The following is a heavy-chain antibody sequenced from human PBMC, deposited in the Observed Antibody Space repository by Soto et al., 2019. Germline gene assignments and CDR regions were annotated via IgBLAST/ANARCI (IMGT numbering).Heavy chain of an antibody. CDR1: GGSLSCYY. CDR3: ARFLTGVTTFRHYYKGMDV. CDR2: INHSGST. V-gene: IGHV4-34*01. D-gene: IGHD4-4*01. J-gene: IGHJ6*02. Sequence: PSETLSLTCAVYGGSLSCYYWSWIRQPPGKGLEWIGEINHSGSTNYNPSLKSRVTISVDTSKNKFSLKLSSVTAADTAVYYCARFLTGVTTFRHYYKGMDVWGQGTTVTVSS.